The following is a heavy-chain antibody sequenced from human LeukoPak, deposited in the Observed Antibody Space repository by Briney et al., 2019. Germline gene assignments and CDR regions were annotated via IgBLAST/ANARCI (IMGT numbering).Heavy chain of an antibody. CDR2: INHSGST. CDR1: GGSFSGYY. Sequence: SETLSLTCAVYGGSFSGYYWSWIRQPPGKGLEWIGEINHSGSTNYNPSLKSRVTISVDTSKNQFSLKLSSVTAADTAVYHCARVGCGGSCYSYFKDYYGMDVWGQGTTVTVSS. D-gene: IGHD2-15*01. CDR3: ARVGCGGSCYSYFKDYYGMDV. V-gene: IGHV4-34*01. J-gene: IGHJ6*02.